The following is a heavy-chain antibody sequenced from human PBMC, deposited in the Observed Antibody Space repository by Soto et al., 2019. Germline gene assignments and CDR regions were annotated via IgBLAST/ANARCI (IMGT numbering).Heavy chain of an antibody. CDR3: ARDLNLGSFDY. J-gene: IGHJ4*02. Sequence: GGSLRLSCAASGFTFSSYSMNWVRQAPGKGLEWVSYISSSSSTIYYADSVKGRFTISRDNAKNSLYLQMSSLRAEDTAVYYCARDLNLGSFDYWGQGTLVTVSS. V-gene: IGHV3-48*01. CDR2: ISSSSSTI. CDR1: GFTFSSYS.